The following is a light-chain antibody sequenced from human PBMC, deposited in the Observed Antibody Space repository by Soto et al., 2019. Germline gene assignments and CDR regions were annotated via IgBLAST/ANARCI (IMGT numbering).Light chain of an antibody. J-gene: IGLJ1*01. CDR3: CSFTSSNLYV. CDR1: SSDIGGYNY. Sequence: QSVLTQPASVSGSPGQSITISCTGSSSDIGGYNYVSWYQQHPGEAPKLMIYDVTDRPSGVSNRFSGSKSGNTASLTISGLQAEDEADYYCCSFTSSNLYVFGTGTKVT. CDR2: DVT. V-gene: IGLV2-14*01.